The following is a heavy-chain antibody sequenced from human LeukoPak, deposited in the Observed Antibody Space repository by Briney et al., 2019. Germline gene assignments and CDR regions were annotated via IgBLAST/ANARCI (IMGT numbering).Heavy chain of an antibody. V-gene: IGHV4-61*01. CDR1: GGSVSSGSYY. D-gene: IGHD3-22*01. CDR2: IYYSGST. CDR3: AIDYYDSIEYAFDI. Sequence: SETLSLTCTVSGGSVSSGSYYWSWIRQPPGKGLEWIGYIYYSGSTNYSPSLKSRVTISVDTSKNQFSLKLSSVTAADTAVYYCAIDYYDSIEYAFDIWGQGTMVTVSS. J-gene: IGHJ3*02.